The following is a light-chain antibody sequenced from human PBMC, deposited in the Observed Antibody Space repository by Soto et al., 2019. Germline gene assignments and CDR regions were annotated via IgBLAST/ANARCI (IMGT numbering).Light chain of an antibody. J-gene: IGLJ3*02. CDR3: SSYAGSNNLV. CDR1: SSDVGGYNF. V-gene: IGLV2-8*01. Sequence: QSALTQPPSASGSPGQSVTISCTGTSSDVGGYNFVSWYQQHPGKVPKVMIYEVTKRPSGVPDRVSGSKSGNTASLTVSGLQAEDEAAYYCSSYAGSNNLVFGGGTKRTFL. CDR2: EVT.